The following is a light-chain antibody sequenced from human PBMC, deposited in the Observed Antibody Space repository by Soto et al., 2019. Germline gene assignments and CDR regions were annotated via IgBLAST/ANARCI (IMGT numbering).Light chain of an antibody. CDR1: SSDIGAYNF. J-gene: IGLJ2*01. V-gene: IGLV2-14*03. CDR2: DVN. CDR3: TSWTNSPNMI. Sequence: QSALTQPASVSGSPGQSITISCTGTSSDIGAYNFVSWYQQHPGKAPKLMLYDVNIRPSGVSNRFSGSKSGNTASLTISGLQAEDEADYYCTSWTNSPNMIFGGGTKLTVL.